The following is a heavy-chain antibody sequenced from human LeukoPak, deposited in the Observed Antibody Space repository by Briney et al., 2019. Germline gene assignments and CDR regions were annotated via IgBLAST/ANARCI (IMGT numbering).Heavy chain of an antibody. J-gene: IGHJ4*02. CDR2: INHSGST. CDR1: GGSFSGYY. CDR3: ARGPYQTAMDY. Sequence: TSETLSLTCAVYGGSFSGYYWSWIRRPPGKGLEWIGEINHSGSTNYNPSLKSRVTISVDTSKNQFSLKLSSVTAADTAVYYCARGPYQTAMDYWGQGTLVTVSS. D-gene: IGHD5-18*01. V-gene: IGHV4-34*01.